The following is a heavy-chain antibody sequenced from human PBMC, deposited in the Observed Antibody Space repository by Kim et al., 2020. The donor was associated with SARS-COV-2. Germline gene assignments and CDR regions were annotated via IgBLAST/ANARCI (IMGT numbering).Heavy chain of an antibody. J-gene: IGHJ3*01. CDR1: GFTFSSYG. D-gene: IGHD6-19*01. CDR3: ARDGDLKSSGKDAFDL. Sequence: GGSLRLSCAASGFTFSSYGMNWVRQAPGKGLEWVADIKQDGNNKYYVDSVKGRFTISRDNAKNTLYLQMNSLRAKDTAVYYCARDGDLKSSGKDAFDLWG. V-gene: IGHV3-7*01. CDR2: IKQDGNNK.